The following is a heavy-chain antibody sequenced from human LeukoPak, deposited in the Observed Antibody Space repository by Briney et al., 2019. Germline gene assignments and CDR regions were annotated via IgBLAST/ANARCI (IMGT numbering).Heavy chain of an antibody. CDR3: ARRVIAVAARFSRSSPNRDDAFDI. CDR2: IYTSGNT. J-gene: IGHJ3*02. CDR1: GGSIRSFY. Sequence: SETLSLTCTVSGGSIRSFYWSWIRQPAGKGLEWIGRIYTSGNTNYNPSLKSRVTMSVDTSKNQFSLRLSSVTAADTAVYYCARRVIAVAARFSRSSPNRDDAFDIWGQGTMVTVSS. V-gene: IGHV4-4*07. D-gene: IGHD6-19*01.